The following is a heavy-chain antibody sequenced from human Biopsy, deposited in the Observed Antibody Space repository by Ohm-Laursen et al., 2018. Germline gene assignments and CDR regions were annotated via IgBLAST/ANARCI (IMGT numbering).Heavy chain of an antibody. CDR3: AAKLTGYFHH. D-gene: IGHD3-9*01. V-gene: IGHV1-69*06. CDR2: NIPILGTG. J-gene: IGHJ1*01. CDR1: GGTFSNYG. Sequence: SSVKVSCQAPGGTFSNYGVNWVRQAPGQGLEWLGGNIPILGTGNYAQKFQDRVTVAADTSTSTATMELRSLRSDDTAVYYCAAKLTGYFHHWGQGTLVIVSS.